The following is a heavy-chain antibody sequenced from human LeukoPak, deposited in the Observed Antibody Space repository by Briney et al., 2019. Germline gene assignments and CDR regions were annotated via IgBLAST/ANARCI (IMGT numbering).Heavy chain of an antibody. CDR3: ASGLYYYDSSGYYPFDY. CDR1: GGSISSYY. CDR2: IYYSGST. V-gene: IGHV4-59*01. D-gene: IGHD3-22*01. J-gene: IGHJ4*02. Sequence: SETLSLTCTVSGGSISSYYWSWIRQPPGKGLEWIGYIYYSGSTNYNPSLKSRVTISVDTSKNQFSLKLSSVTAADTAVYYCASGLYYYDSSGYYPFDYWGQGTLVTVSS.